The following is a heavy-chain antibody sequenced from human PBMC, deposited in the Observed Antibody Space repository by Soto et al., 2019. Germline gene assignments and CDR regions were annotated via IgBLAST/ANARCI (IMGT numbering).Heavy chain of an antibody. V-gene: IGHV2-5*02. CDR3: AHVYWVAAGIRYYFDY. CDR1: GFSLTTDAVG. Sequence: QITLKESGPTLVKPTQTLTLTCTFSGFSLTTDAVGVGWIRQPPGKALEWLALIYWDDDKRYSPGQKSRLTITKDASRNQVVLTLTNMDPADIATYYCAHVYWVAAGIRYYFDYWGQGTLVTVSS. J-gene: IGHJ4*02. CDR2: IYWDDDK. D-gene: IGHD1-1*01.